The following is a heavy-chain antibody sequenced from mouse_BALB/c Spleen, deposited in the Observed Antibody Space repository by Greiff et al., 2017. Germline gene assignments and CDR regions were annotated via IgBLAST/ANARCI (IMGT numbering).Heavy chain of an antibody. CDR1: GFTFSSYG. V-gene: IGHV5-6-3*01. Sequence: EVQLVESGGGLVQPGGSLKLSCAASGFTFSSYGMSWFRQTPDKRLELVATINSNGGSTYYPDSVKGRFTISRDNAKNTLYLQMSSLKSEDTAMYYCARERGWFAYWGQGTLVTVSA. J-gene: IGHJ3*01. CDR2: INSNGGST. CDR3: ARERGWFAY.